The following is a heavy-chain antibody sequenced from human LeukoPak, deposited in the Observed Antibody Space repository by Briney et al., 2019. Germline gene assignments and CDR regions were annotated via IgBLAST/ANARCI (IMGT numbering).Heavy chain of an antibody. CDR2: INHSGST. J-gene: IGHJ3*02. V-gene: IGHV4-34*01. CDR1: GGPFSGYY. D-gene: IGHD3-10*01. CDR3: ARGGRFITMVRGAFDI. Sequence: PSETLSLTCAVYGGPFSGYYWSWIRQPPGKGLEWIGEINHSGSTNYNPSLKSRVTISVDTSKNQFSLKLSSVTAADTAVYYCARGGRFITMVRGAFDIWGQGTMVTVSS.